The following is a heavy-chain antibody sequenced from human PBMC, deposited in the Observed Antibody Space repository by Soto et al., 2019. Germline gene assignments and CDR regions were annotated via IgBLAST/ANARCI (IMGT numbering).Heavy chain of an antibody. CDR3: AKDMISRNIVATYQIDY. CDR1: GFTFDDYA. Sequence: GGSLRLSCAASGFTFDDYAMHWVRQAPGKGLEWVSGISWNSGSIGYADSVKGRFTISRDNAKNSLYLQMNSLRAEDTALYYCAKDMISRNIVATYQIDYWGQGTLVTVSS. CDR2: ISWNSGSI. V-gene: IGHV3-9*01. D-gene: IGHD5-12*01. J-gene: IGHJ4*02.